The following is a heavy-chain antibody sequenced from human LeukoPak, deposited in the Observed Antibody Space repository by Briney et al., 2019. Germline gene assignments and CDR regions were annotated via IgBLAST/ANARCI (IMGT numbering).Heavy chain of an antibody. CDR2: IGSSGTTT. CDR3: AKDRPCTTCSPSDY. V-gene: IGHV3-23*01. Sequence: GGSLRLSCAASGFTCSSYSMSWVRQAPGKGLEWVSSIGSSGTTTYYADTVKGRFTISRDNSKNTLYLQMNSLRAEDTAVYYCAKDRPCTTCSPSDYWGQGTLVTVSS. D-gene: IGHD2-2*01. J-gene: IGHJ4*02. CDR1: GFTCSSYS.